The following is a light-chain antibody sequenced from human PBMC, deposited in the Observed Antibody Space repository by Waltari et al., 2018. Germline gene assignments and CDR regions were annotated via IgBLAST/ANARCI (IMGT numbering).Light chain of an antibody. Sequence: ETVMAQSPATLCVSPGERATLPCRASQSVNSNLAWFQHTPGQAPRLLIYDASNRATYIPARFSGSGSGTEFTLTIGSLQTEDFAVYYCQQYNNWPRTFGQGTKVEI. CDR3: QQYNNWPRT. V-gene: IGKV3-15*01. CDR1: QSVNSN. CDR2: DAS. J-gene: IGKJ2*01.